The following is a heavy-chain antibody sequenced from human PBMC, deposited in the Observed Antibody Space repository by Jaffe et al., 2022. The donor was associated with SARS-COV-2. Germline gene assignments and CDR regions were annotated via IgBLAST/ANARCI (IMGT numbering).Heavy chain of an antibody. CDR2: ISGSGGST. V-gene: IGHV3-23*01. Sequence: EVQLLESGGGLVQPGGSLRLSCAASGFTFSSYAMSWVRQAPGKGLEWVSAISGSGGSTYYADSVKGRFTISRDNSKNTLYLQMNSLRAEDTAVYYCAKSRSPEQTIAVAGFFDYWGQGTLVTVSS. J-gene: IGHJ4*02. CDR3: AKSRSPEQTIAVAGFFDY. CDR1: GFTFSSYA. D-gene: IGHD6-19*01.